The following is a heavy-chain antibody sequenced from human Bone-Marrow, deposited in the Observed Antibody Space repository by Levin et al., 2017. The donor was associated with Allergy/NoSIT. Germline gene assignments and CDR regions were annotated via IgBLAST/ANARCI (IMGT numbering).Heavy chain of an antibody. V-gene: IGHV3-74*01. D-gene: IGHD4-17*01. CDR3: ARGSAGYGVFDV. CDR1: GLTFSGDW. J-gene: IGHJ3*01. CDR2: INGDGSST. Sequence: GESLKISCAASGLTFSGDWMHWVRQAPGKGLVWVARINGDGSSTSYADSVKGRVTISRDNAKKTLYLQMNSLGAEDTAVYYCARGSAGYGVFDVWGQGTMVTVSS.